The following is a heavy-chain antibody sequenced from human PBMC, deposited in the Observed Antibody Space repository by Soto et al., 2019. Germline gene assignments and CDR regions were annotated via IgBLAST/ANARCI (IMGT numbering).Heavy chain of an antibody. Sequence: SVKVSCKACGGTFSSYAISWVRQAPGQGLEWMGGIIPIFGTANYAQEFQGRVTITADESTSTAYMELSSLRSEDTAVYYCAGVDTAMVPRLVHYHYYSMDFWGQGTMVSGS. CDR2: IIPIFGTA. V-gene: IGHV1-69*13. D-gene: IGHD5-18*01. CDR1: GGTFSSYA. CDR3: AGVDTAMVPRLVHYHYYSMDF. J-gene: IGHJ6*02.